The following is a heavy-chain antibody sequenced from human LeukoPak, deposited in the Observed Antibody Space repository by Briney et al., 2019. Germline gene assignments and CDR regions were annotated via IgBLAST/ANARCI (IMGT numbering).Heavy chain of an antibody. V-gene: IGHV3-23*01. D-gene: IGHD3-22*01. CDR3: AKGTAMIVVVITYFDY. Sequence: GGSLRLSCAASGFPFSSYAMGWVGQAPGKGLEWVSAISGSGGSTYYADSVKGRFTISRDNSKNTLYLQMNSLRAEDTAVYYCAKGTAMIVVVITYFDYWGQGTLVTVSS. CDR1: GFPFSSYA. J-gene: IGHJ4*02. CDR2: ISGSGGST.